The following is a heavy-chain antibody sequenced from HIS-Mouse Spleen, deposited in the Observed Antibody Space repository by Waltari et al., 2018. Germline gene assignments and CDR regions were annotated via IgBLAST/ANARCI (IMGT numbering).Heavy chain of an antibody. D-gene: IGHD6-13*01. CDR2: IDYSGGT. J-gene: IGHJ2*01. CDR1: GGSISSSSYY. CDR3: AREIPYSSSWYDWYFDL. Sequence: QLQLQESGPGLVKPSETLSLTCTVSGGSISSSSYYWGWIRQPPGKGLEWIGSIDYSGGTYYNPSLKRRVTISVETSKNQFALKLSSVTAADTAVYYCAREIPYSSSWYDWYFDLWGRGTLVTVSS. V-gene: IGHV4-39*07.